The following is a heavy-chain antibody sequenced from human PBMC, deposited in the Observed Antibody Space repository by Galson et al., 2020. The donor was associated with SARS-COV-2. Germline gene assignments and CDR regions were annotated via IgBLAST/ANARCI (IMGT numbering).Heavy chain of an antibody. V-gene: IGHV3-33*05. D-gene: IGHD2-8*01. CDR3: ARDRHCTYDSCYNWFDP. J-gene: IGHJ5*02. CDR1: GFMFSTYG. CDR2: ISYDGITK. Sequence: GESLKIYCAASGFMFSTYGMQWVRQAPGKGLEWVSFISYDGITKYYADSVKGRFTVSRDNSKNTVYLQMTSLGADDTAIYYCARDRHCTYDSCYNWFDPWGQGTLVTVSS.